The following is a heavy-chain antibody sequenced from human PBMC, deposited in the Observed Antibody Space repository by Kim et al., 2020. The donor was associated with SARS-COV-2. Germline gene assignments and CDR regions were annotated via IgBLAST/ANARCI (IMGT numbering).Heavy chain of an antibody. CDR3: AKYCIGASCTGRYFDL. CDR2: IISSGGST. CDR1: GFTFGTYD. Sequence: GGSLRLSCAASGFTFGTYDMHWVRQAPGRGLEWVSGIISSGGSTYYADSAKGRFTISRDNFKNTVYLQLSSLRAEDTAVYYCAKYCIGASCTGRYFDLWGRGTTVTVSS. V-gene: IGHV3-23*01. J-gene: IGHJ2*01. D-gene: IGHD2-15*01.